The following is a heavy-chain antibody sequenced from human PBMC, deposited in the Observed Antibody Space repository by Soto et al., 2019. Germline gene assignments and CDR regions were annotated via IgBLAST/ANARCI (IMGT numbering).Heavy chain of an antibody. CDR3: ARAEVCSSPSCIYYGMGV. J-gene: IGHJ6*02. D-gene: IGHD2-2*01. CDR1: GYTFTSYG. CDR2: ISAYNGNT. V-gene: IGHV1-18*01. Sequence: ASVKVSCKASGYTFTSYGISWVRQAPGQGLEWMGWISAYNGNTNYAQKLQGRVTMTRDTSTSTAYMELSSLRSDDTAVYYCARAEVCSSPSCIYYGMGVWGQGPRVPVSS.